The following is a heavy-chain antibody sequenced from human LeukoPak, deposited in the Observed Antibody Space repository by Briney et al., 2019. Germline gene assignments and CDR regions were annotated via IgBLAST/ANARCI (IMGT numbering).Heavy chain of an antibody. CDR3: AKRYNSEYLAPVQN. D-gene: IGHD1-1*01. Sequence: GGSLRLSCAASGFTFSSNAMAWVRQAPGKGLEWVSAIRGSDGATYYADSVKGRFTISRDNSKNTLYLQMNSLRAEDTAVYYCAKRYNSEYLAPVQNWGQGTLVTVSS. V-gene: IGHV3-23*01. J-gene: IGHJ4*02. CDR1: GFTFSSNA. CDR2: IRGSDGAT.